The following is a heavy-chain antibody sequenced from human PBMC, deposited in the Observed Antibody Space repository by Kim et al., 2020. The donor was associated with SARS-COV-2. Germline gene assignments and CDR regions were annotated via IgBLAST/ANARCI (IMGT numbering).Heavy chain of an antibody. Sequence: GGSLRLSCAASGFTFSSYAMSWVRQAPGKGLEWVSAISGSGGSTYYADSVKGRFTISRDNSKNTLYLQMNSLRAEDTAVYYCAKEGLGFIVVVPAAVDVWGQGTTVTVSS. D-gene: IGHD2-2*01. V-gene: IGHV3-23*01. CDR3: AKEGLGFIVVVPAAVDV. CDR2: ISGSGGST. J-gene: IGHJ6*02. CDR1: GFTFSSYA.